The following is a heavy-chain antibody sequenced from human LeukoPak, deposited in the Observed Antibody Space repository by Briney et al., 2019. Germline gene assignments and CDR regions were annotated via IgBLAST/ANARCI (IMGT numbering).Heavy chain of an antibody. CDR2: IYPGDSDT. D-gene: IGHD6-6*01. J-gene: IGHJ4*02. V-gene: IGHV5-51*01. Sequence: GESLKISCKGSGYRFTSNWIGWVRQMAGKGLEWMGIIYPGDSDTRYSPSFQGQVTISANKSISTAYLQWRSLKASDTAMYYCARYSSSSGSDYWGQGTLVTVSS. CDR1: GYRFTSNW. CDR3: ARYSSSSGSDY.